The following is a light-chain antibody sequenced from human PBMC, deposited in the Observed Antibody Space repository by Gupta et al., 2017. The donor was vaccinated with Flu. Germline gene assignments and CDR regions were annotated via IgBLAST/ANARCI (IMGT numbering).Light chain of an antibody. CDR2: GAS. CDR1: QSVSSN. V-gene: IGKV3-15*01. J-gene: IGKJ1*01. CDR3: QQYNSWGT. Sequence: SPATLSVSPGERATLSWRARQSVSSNVAWYQQKPGQAPRLLNYGASTRATGIPARFSGSGSGTEFTLTISSLQAEDFAVYYCQQYNSWGTFGQGTKVEIK.